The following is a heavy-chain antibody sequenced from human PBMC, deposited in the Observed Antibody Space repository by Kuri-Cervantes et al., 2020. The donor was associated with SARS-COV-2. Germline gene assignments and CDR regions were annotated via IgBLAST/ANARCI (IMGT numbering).Heavy chain of an antibody. Sequence: VKVSCKASGYSFTTYGMNWVPQAPGQGLEWMGWINPNSGGTNYAQKFQGRVTMTRDTSISTAHMELSRLRSDDTAVYYCARGPPRYCGSSTSCYRGGGYYYYMDVWGKGTTVTVSS. CDR1: GYSFTTYG. CDR2: INPNSGGT. CDR3: ARGPPRYCGSSTSCYRGGGYYYYMDV. J-gene: IGHJ6*03. V-gene: IGHV1-2*02. D-gene: IGHD2-2*02.